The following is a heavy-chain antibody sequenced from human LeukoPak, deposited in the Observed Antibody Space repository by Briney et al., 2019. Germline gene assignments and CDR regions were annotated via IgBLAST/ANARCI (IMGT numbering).Heavy chain of an antibody. Sequence: ASVKVSCKASGYTFTGYYMHWVRQATGQGLEWMGWMNPNSGNTGYAQKFQGRVTMTRNTSISTAYMELSSLRSEDTAVYYCARETSRYYYGSGSYHDAFDIWGQGTMVTVSS. J-gene: IGHJ3*02. V-gene: IGHV1-8*02. CDR1: GYTFTGYY. CDR3: ARETSRYYYGSGSYHDAFDI. D-gene: IGHD3-10*01. CDR2: MNPNSGNT.